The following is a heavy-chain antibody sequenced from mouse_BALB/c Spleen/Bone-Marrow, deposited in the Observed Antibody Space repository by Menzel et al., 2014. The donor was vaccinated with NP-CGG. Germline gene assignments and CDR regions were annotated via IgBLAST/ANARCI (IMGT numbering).Heavy chain of an antibody. D-gene: IGHD1-2*01. CDR1: GFNIKDTY. V-gene: IGHV14-3*02. CDR2: IDPANGNT. J-gene: IGHJ2*01. Sequence: EVQLQQSGAELVKPGASVKLSCTASGFNIKDTYMHWVKQRPEQGLEWIGRIDPANGNTKYDPKFQGKATITADKSSNTAYLQLSSLASEDTAVYYCARYRLGTYFDYWGQGTTLTVSS. CDR3: ARYRLGTYFDY.